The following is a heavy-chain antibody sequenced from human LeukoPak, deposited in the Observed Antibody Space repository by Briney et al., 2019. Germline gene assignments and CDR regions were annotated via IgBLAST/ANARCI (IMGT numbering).Heavy chain of an antibody. Sequence: SETLSLTCTVSGGSISTYYWSWIRQPPGKGLEWIGYIYYSGNTNYNPSLKSRVTISVDVSKNQFSMKLSSVTAADTAVYYCARHGGDYYDSSGYYYYWGHGTLVTVYS. V-gene: IGHV4-59*08. CDR2: IYYSGNT. CDR1: GGSISTYY. J-gene: IGHJ4*01. CDR3: ARHGGDYYDSSGYYYY. D-gene: IGHD3-22*01.